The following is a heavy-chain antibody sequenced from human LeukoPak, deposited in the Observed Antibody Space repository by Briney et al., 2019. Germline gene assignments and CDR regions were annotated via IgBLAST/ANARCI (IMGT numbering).Heavy chain of an antibody. D-gene: IGHD3-22*01. CDR3: ARARYYYDSSGYYYFDY. CDR1: GFTFSSYA. V-gene: IGHV3-23*01. J-gene: IGHJ4*02. CDR2: INGSGGST. Sequence: GGSLRLSCAASGFTFSSYAMSWVRQAPGKGLEWVSDINGSGGSTYYADSVKGRFTISRDNAKNSLYLQMNSLRAEDTAVYYCARARYYYDSSGYYYFDYWGQGTLVTVSS.